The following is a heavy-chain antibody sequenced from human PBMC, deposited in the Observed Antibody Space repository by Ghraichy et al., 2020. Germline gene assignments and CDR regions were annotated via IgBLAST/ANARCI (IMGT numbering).Heavy chain of an antibody. CDR2: ISYDGSNK. Sequence: GGSLRLSCAASGFTFSSYGMHWVRQAPGKGLEWVAVISYDGSNKYYADSVKGRFTISRDNSKNTLYLQMNSLRAEDTAVYYCAKDTVKYCGGDCYHFDYWGQGTLVTVSS. V-gene: IGHV3-30*18. CDR1: GFTFSSYG. CDR3: AKDTVKYCGGDCYHFDY. D-gene: IGHD2-21*02. J-gene: IGHJ4*02.